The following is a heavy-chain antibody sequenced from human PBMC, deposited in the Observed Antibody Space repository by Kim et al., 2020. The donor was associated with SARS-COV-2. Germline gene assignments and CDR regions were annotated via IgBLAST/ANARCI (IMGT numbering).Heavy chain of an antibody. Sequence: SVKGRFTLSRDNSKNTLYLQMNSLRAEDTAVYYCASKRNYYGSGSYILDYWGQGTLVTVSS. CDR3: ASKRNYYGSGSYILDY. J-gene: IGHJ4*02. D-gene: IGHD3-10*01. V-gene: IGHV3-30*01.